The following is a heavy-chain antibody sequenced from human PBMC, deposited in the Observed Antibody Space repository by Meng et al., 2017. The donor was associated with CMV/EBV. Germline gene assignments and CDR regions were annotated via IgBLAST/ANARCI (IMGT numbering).Heavy chain of an antibody. Sequence: GESLKISCAASGFTFNNYGLHWVRQAPGKGLEWVAFIRYDGNNKYNVESVKGRFTISRDNSKNTLYLQMNSLRTEDTAMYYCAKEAPYNWNTFDIWGQGTMVTVSS. CDR1: GFTFNNYG. CDR2: IRYDGNNK. D-gene: IGHD1/OR15-1a*01. V-gene: IGHV3-30*02. J-gene: IGHJ3*02. CDR3: AKEAPYNWNTFDI.